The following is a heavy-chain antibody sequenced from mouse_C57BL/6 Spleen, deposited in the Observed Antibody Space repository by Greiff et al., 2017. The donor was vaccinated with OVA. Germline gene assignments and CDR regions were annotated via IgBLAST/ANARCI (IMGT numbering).Heavy chain of an antibody. CDR2: IDPSDSET. CDR3: ARDTTVVALYYFDY. D-gene: IGHD1-1*01. J-gene: IGHJ2*01. CDR1: GYTFTSYW. V-gene: IGHV1-52*01. Sequence: VQLQQPGAELVRPGSSVKLSCKASGYTFTSYWMYWVKQRPIQGLEWIGNIDPSDSETHYKQKFKDKATLTVDKSSSTAYMQLSILTSENSAVYYCARDTTVVALYYFDYWGQGTTLTVSS.